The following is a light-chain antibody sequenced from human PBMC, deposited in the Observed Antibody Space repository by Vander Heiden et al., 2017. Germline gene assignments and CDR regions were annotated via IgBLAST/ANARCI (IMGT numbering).Light chain of an antibody. CDR1: SSNIGNNY. CDR2: DNN. V-gene: IGLV1-51*01. J-gene: IGLJ2*01. CDR3: GTWESSLRAV. Sequence: QSVLTQPPPVSAAPGQQVTLSCSGSSSNIGNNYVSWYQQLPGKAPKLLSEDNNKRPSGIPDRFSGAKSGTSATLGITGRQTGDEADYDCGTWESSLRAVCGGGTKRTVL.